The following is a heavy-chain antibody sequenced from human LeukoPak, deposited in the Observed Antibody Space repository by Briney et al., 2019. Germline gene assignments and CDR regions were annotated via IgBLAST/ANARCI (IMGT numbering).Heavy chain of an antibody. CDR2: IYYSGST. V-gene: IGHV4-30-4*08. CDR3: ARGGPGYYDSSGSRLYFQH. Sequence: SETLSLTCAVYGGSFSGYYWSWIRQPPGKGLEWIGYIYYSGSTYYNPSLKSRVTISVDTSKNQFSLKLSSVTAADMAVYYCARGGPGYYDSSGSRLYFQHWGQGTLVTVSS. CDR1: GGSFSGYY. J-gene: IGHJ1*01. D-gene: IGHD3-22*01.